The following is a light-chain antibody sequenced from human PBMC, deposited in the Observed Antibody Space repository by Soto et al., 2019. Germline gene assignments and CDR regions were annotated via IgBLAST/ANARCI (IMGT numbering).Light chain of an antibody. CDR2: LAS. Sequence: DIQMTQSPSSLSAPVGDRVTITCRASQSISTYLNWIQQKPGKAPKLLIYLASSLQSGVPSRFSGSGSGTYFTLTITSLQPEDFATYYCQQNYRTPLGFGQGTKLEI. CDR3: QQNYRTPLG. CDR1: QSISTY. J-gene: IGKJ2*03. V-gene: IGKV1-39*01.